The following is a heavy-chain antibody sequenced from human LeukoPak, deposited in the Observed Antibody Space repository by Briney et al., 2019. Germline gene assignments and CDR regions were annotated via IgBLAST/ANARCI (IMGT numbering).Heavy chain of an antibody. CDR1: GGSISSGGYS. Sequence: SETLSLTCAVSGGSISSGGYSWNWIRQPPGKGLEWIGYIYNSGSTSYNPSLKSRVTMSVDTSKNQFSLKLSSVTAADTAVYYCGRQRAAIWGFDSWGQGTLVTVSS. CDR2: IYNSGST. CDR3: GRQRAAIWGFDS. V-gene: IGHV4-30-4*07. D-gene: IGHD3-16*01. J-gene: IGHJ4*02.